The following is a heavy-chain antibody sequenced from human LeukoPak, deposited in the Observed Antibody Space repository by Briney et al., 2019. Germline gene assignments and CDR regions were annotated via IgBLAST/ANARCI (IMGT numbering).Heavy chain of an antibody. D-gene: IGHD2-2*01. CDR3: ARDLGIVPAAMHWFDP. V-gene: IGHV1-18*01. CDR1: GYTFTSYG. CDR2: ISAYNGNT. J-gene: IGHJ5*02. Sequence: ASVKVSCKASGYTFTSYGIIWARQAPGQGLEWMGWISAYNGNTNYAQKLQGRVTMTTDTSTSTAYMELRSLRSDDTAVYYCARDLGIVPAAMHWFDPWGQGTLVTVSS.